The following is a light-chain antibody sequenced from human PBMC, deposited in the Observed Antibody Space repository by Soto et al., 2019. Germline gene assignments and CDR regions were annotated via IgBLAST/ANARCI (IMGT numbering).Light chain of an antibody. J-gene: IGKJ1*01. CDR1: QSVSSSY. CDR2: GAS. V-gene: IGKV3-20*01. CDR3: QQYGSSPWT. Sequence: EIVLTQSPGTLSLSPGERATLSCRASQSVSSSYLAWYQQTPGQAPRLLIYGASSRATGIPDRVSGSGSGTDFTLTISRLEPEEFAVYYCQQYGSSPWTFGQGTKVDI.